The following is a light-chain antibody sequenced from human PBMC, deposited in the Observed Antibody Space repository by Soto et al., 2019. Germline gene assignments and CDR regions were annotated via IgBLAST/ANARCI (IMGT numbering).Light chain of an antibody. J-gene: IGLJ2*01. CDR2: EVS. CDR3: SSYTSSNSLVV. V-gene: IGLV2-14*01. Sequence: QSVLTQPASVSGSPGQSITISCTGTSSDVGGYNYVSWYQQHPGKAPKLMIYEVSNRPSGVSNRFSGSKSGNTASLTISGXXAXXXXXXXXSSYTSSNSLVVFGGGTKVTVL. CDR1: SSDVGGYNY.